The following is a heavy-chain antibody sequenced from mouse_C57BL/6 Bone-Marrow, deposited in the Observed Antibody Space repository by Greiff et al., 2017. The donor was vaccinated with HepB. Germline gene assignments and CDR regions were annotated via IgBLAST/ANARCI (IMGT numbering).Heavy chain of an antibody. V-gene: IGHV3-6*01. CDR1: GYSITSCYY. CDR2: ISYDGSN. J-gene: IGHJ3*01. CDR3: GRGGGGYFSWFAY. Sequence: EVQRVESGPGLVKPSQSLSLTCSVTGYSITSCYYWNWIRQFPGNKLEWMGYISYDGSNNYNPSLKNRISITRDTSKNQFFLKLNSVTTADTATYYCGRGGGGYFSWFAYWGQGTLVTVSA. D-gene: IGHD2-3*01.